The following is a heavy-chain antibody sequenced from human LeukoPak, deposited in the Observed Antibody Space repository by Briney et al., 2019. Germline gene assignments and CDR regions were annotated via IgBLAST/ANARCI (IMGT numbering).Heavy chain of an antibody. CDR3: ARTAQYSSSSRRRLYYYYMDV. J-gene: IGHJ6*03. D-gene: IGHD6-6*01. Sequence: PSETLSLTCAVYGGSFSGYYWSWIRQPPGKGLEWIGEINHSGSTNYNPSLKSRVTISVDTSKNQFSLKLSSVTAADTAVYYCARTAQYSSSSRRRLYYYYMDVWGKGTTVTVSS. V-gene: IGHV4-34*01. CDR1: GGSFSGYY. CDR2: INHSGST.